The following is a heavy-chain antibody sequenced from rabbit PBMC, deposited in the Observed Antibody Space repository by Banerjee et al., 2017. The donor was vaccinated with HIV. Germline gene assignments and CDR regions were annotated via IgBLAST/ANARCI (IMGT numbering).Heavy chain of an antibody. V-gene: IGHV1S45*01. J-gene: IGHJ4*01. CDR3: ARDLAGVIGWNFNL. CDR2: IYAEGSPIT. CDR1: GFSLNSSYW. D-gene: IGHD4-1*01. Sequence: QEQLEEYGGDLVKPEGSLTLTCTASGFSLNSSYWICWVRQAPGKGLEWIACIYAEGSPITFYASWAKGRFTISKTSSTTVTLQMTSLTAADTASYFCARDLAGVIGWNFNLWGPGTLVTVS.